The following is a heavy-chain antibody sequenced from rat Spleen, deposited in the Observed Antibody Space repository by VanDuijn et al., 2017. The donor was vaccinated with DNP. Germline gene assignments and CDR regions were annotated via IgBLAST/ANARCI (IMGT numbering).Heavy chain of an antibody. CDR1: GFSITSNY. V-gene: IGHV3-1*01. CDR2: ISYSGST. D-gene: IGHD1-11*01. Sequence: EVQLQESGPGLVKPSQSLSLTCSVTGFSITSNYWGWIRKFPGNKMEWMGYISYSGSTSYSPSLKSRISITRDTSKNQFFLHLDSVTTEDTATYYCARGLRRVYWYFDFWGPGSMVTVSS. CDR3: ARGLRRVYWYFDF. J-gene: IGHJ1*01.